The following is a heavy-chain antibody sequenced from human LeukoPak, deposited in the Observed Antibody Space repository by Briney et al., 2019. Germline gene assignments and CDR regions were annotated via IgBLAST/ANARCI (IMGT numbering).Heavy chain of an antibody. D-gene: IGHD3-3*01. CDR1: GGSISSGGYY. V-gene: IGHV4-31*03. CDR3: ARAASFWSGPYDAFDI. Sequence: PSETLSLTCTVSGGSISSGGYYWSWIRQHPGKGLEWIGYIYYSGSTYYNPSLKSRVTISVDTSKNQFSLKLSSVTAADTAVYYCARAASFWSGPYDAFDIWGQGTMVTVSS. J-gene: IGHJ3*02. CDR2: IYYSGST.